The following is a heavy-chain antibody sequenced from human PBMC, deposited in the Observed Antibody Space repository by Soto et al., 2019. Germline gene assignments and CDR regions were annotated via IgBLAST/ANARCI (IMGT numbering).Heavy chain of an antibody. CDR1: GGSISTYY. CDR2: ISYNTTT. CDR3: ARGNGFENTN. Sequence: PSETLSLTCTVSGGSISTYYWSWIRQPPGKGLEWITYISYNTTTNYNPSLKSRVTISVDTSKKQFSLNLSSVTTADTAVYYCARGNGFENTNWGQGILVTVSS. J-gene: IGHJ4*02. D-gene: IGHD2-2*01. V-gene: IGHV4-59*01.